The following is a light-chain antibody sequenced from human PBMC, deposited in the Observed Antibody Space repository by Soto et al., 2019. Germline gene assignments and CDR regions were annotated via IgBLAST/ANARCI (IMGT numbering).Light chain of an antibody. J-gene: IGKJ1*01. Sequence: EILLTQSPGTLSLSPGDRATLSCRASQSVPSNYLAWYQQKPGQAPRLLIYGASSRAIDVPDRFSGSGSGTDFTLTISRLEPEDFAVYYCQQYGSSGTFGQGTKVDI. V-gene: IGKV3-20*01. CDR3: QQYGSSGT. CDR2: GAS. CDR1: QSVPSNY.